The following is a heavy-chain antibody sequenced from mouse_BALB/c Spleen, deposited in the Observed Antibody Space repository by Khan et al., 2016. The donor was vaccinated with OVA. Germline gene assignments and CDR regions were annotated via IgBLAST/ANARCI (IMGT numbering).Heavy chain of an antibody. J-gene: IGHJ2*01. V-gene: IGHV2-2*02. Sequence: QVQLKQSGPGLVQPSQSLSITCTVSGFSLTSYGVHWVRQSPGKGLEWLGMIWSSGSTDYNATFISRLSISKDNSKSQVFFKMNSLHANDTARYYCATNRNGYFDYWGQGTTLTVSS. D-gene: IGHD1-1*02. CDR3: ATNRNGYFDY. CDR1: GFSLTSYG. CDR2: IWSSGST.